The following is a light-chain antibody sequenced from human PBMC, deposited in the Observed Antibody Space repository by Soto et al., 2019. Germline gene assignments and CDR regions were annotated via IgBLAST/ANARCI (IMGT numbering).Light chain of an antibody. J-gene: IGKJ1*01. CDR2: KAS. V-gene: IGKV1-5*03. CDR1: ESISNF. CDR3: QQYNSYPWT. Sequence: DIQMTQSPSTLSASVGDRVTITCRASESISNFLAWYQQKPGKAPNLLIYKASSLESGVPSRFSGSGSGTEFTLTISSLQPDDFATYYCQQYNSYPWTFGQGTKVDIK.